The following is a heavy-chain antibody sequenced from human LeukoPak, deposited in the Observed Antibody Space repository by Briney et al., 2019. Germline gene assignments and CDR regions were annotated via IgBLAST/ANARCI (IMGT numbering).Heavy chain of an antibody. V-gene: IGHV4-59*08. Sequence: SETLSLTCTVSGGSISSYYWSWIRQPSGKGLEWIGYIYYSGSTNYHPSLKSRVTISVGTSKTQFSLKLSSVTAADAAVYYWARSTGYPMGGIWFDPWGQGTLVTVSS. J-gene: IGHJ5*02. D-gene: IGHD1-26*01. CDR1: GGSISSYY. CDR2: IYYSGST. CDR3: ARSTGYPMGGIWFDP.